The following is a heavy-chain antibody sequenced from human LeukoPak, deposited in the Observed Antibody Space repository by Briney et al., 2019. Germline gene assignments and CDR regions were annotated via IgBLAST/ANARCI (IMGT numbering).Heavy chain of an antibody. D-gene: IGHD3-22*01. CDR3: AKGSSGFYFYFED. V-gene: IGHV3-23*01. Sequence: GGSLRLSCEASGFTFSSYAMSWVRQAPGKGLEWVSGMSGSGDKTYYPDSVKGRFTISRDISRNTLYLHMDSLGAEDTAIYYCAKGSSGFYFYFEDWGQGTQVTVSS. CDR2: MSGSGDKT. J-gene: IGHJ4*02. CDR1: GFTFSSYA.